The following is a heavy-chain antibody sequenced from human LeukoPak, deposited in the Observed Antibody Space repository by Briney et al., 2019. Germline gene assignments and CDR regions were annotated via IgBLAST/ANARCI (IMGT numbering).Heavy chain of an antibody. J-gene: IGHJ4*02. D-gene: IGHD5-18*01. CDR3: ARGGGGLYSYGYADYYFDY. Sequence: SETLSLTCTVPGGSISSYYWSWIRQPPGKGLEWIGYIYYSGSTNYNPSLKSRVTISVDTSKNQFSLKLSPVTAADTAVYYCARGGGGLYSYGYADYYFDYWGQGTLVTVSS. CDR1: GGSISSYY. V-gene: IGHV4-59*01. CDR2: IYYSGST.